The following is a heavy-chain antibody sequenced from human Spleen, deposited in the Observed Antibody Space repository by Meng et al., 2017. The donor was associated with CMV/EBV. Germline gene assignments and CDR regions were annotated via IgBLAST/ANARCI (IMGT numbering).Heavy chain of an antibody. CDR2: ISYDGSNK. J-gene: IGHJ6*02. D-gene: IGHD6-6*01. V-gene: IGHV3-30*04. CDR3: ARSSSPPYGMDV. Sequence: GESLKISCAASGFTFSSYAMHWVRQAPGKGLEWVAVISYDGSNKYYADSVKGRFTISRDNSKNTLYLQMNSLRAEDTAVYYCARSSSPPYGMDVWGQGTTVTVSS. CDR1: GFTFSSYA.